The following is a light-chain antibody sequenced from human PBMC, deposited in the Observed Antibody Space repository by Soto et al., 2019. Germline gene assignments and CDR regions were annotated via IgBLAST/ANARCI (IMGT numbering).Light chain of an antibody. CDR3: SSYRSSSTLDV. Sequence: QSVLTQPASVSGSPGQSITISCTGTSSDVGAYNYVSWYQQHPGKAPKLMIYEVSNRPSGISNRFSGSKSGNTASLTISGLQAEDEADYYCSSYRSSSTLDVFGTGTKVTVL. CDR1: SSDVGAYNY. CDR2: EVS. J-gene: IGLJ1*01. V-gene: IGLV2-14*01.